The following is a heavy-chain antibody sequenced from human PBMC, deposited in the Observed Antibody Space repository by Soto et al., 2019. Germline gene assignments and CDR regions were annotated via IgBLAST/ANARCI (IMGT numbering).Heavy chain of an antibody. Sequence: GASVKVSCKASGGTFSSYAISWVRQAPGQGLEWMGGIIPIFGTANYAQKFQGRVTITADESTSTAYMELSSLRSEDTAVYYCARDLDCSSTSCYLRQGGYYYYYGMDVWGQGTTVTVSS. V-gene: IGHV1-69*13. J-gene: IGHJ6*02. D-gene: IGHD2-2*01. CDR2: IIPIFGTA. CDR1: GGTFSSYA. CDR3: ARDLDCSSTSCYLRQGGYYYYYGMDV.